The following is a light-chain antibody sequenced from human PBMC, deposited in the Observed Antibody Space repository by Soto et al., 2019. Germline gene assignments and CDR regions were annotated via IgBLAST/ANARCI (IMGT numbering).Light chain of an antibody. CDR3: QQYYSYPLT. Sequence: AVRMTQSPSSFSASTGDRVTITCRATQDITTYLAWYQQKPGKAPKLLISAASTLQSGVPSRFSGSGSWTDFTLTINYLQSEDFATYYCQQYYSYPLTFGPGTKVDIK. CDR2: AAS. J-gene: IGKJ3*01. CDR1: QDITTY. V-gene: IGKV1-8*01.